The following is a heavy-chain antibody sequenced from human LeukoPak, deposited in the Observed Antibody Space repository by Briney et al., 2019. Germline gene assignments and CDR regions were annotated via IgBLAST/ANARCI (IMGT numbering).Heavy chain of an antibody. D-gene: IGHD3-22*01. CDR1: GFTFSSYW. Sequence: GGSLRLSCAASGFTFSSYWMHWVRQAPGKGLVWVSRINSDGSSTSYADSVKGRFTISRDNAKNTLYLQMNSLRAEDTAVYYCAGGRRYYDSSGCHFQHWGQGTLVTVSS. V-gene: IGHV3-74*01. CDR2: INSDGSST. J-gene: IGHJ1*01. CDR3: AGGRRYYDSSGCHFQH.